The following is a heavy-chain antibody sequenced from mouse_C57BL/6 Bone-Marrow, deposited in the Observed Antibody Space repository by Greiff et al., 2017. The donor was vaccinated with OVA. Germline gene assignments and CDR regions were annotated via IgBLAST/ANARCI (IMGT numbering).Heavy chain of an antibody. Sequence: QVQLQQPGAELVMPGASVKLSCKASGYTFTSYWMHWVKQRPGQGLEWIGEIDPSDSYTNYNQKFKGKSTLTVDKSSSTAYMQLSSLTSEDSAVYYCARDGYFFDYWGQGTTLTVS. J-gene: IGHJ2*01. V-gene: IGHV1-69*01. CDR2: IDPSDSYT. D-gene: IGHD2-3*01. CDR1: GYTFTSYW. CDR3: ARDGYFFDY.